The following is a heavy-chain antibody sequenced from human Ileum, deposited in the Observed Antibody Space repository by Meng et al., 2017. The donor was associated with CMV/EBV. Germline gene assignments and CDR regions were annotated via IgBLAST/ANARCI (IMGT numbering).Heavy chain of an antibody. Sequence: GGSLRLSCTPSGFTFADYGVTWVRQAPGEGLEWVGFSRVEAYDDTPQYAASVRGRFTISRDASKTIAFLQMNSLKSEDTAIYYCTATRGYDFHFDFWGRGTLVTVSS. CDR3: TATRGYDFHFDF. J-gene: IGHJ4*02. CDR1: GFTFADYG. CDR2: SRVEAYDDTP. D-gene: IGHD5-12*01. V-gene: IGHV3-49*04.